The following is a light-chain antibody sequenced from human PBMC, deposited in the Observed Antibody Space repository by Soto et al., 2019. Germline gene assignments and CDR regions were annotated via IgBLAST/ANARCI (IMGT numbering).Light chain of an antibody. CDR2: EVD. CDR3: SSYTSTNTFVV. J-gene: IGLJ2*01. CDR1: SSDLAGYTY. Sequence: QSALTQPASVSGSPGQSITISCTGASSDLAGYTYVSWFQQHPGKGPKLMIYEVDNRPSGVSNRFSGSKSGNTASLTISGLQAEDEADYYCSSYTSTNTFVVFGGGTKLTVL. V-gene: IGLV2-14*01.